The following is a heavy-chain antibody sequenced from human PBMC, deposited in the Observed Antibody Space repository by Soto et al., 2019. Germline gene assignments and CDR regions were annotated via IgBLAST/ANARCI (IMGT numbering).Heavy chain of an antibody. J-gene: IGHJ6*02. CDR3: ARDGAVAGTDYYYGMEV. D-gene: IGHD6-19*01. CDR1: RHTFTSYY. CDR2: INPSGGST. Sequence: ASVKVSCNASRHTFTSYYIHCVRQTPGQALEWMGIINPSGGSTSYAQKFQGRVTMTRDTSTSTVYMELSSLRSEDTAVYYCARDGAVAGTDYYYGMEVWGEGTRV. V-gene: IGHV1-46*01.